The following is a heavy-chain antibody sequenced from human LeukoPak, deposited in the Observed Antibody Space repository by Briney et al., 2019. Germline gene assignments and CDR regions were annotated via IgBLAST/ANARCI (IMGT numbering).Heavy chain of an antibody. D-gene: IGHD3-10*01. V-gene: IGHV5-10-1*01. CDR3: ARLGTQGDYYYYYGMDV. CDR2: IDPSDSYT. J-gene: IGHJ6*04. CDR1: GYSFTSYW. Sequence: PGESLRISCKGSGYSFTSYWTSWVRQMPGQGLEWMGRIDPSDSYTNYSPSFQGHVTLSADKPISTAYLQWSSLKASDTAMYYCARLGTQGDYYYYYGMDVWGKGTTVTVSS.